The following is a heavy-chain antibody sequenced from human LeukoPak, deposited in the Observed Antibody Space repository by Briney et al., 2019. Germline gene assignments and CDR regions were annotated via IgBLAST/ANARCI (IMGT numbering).Heavy chain of an antibody. V-gene: IGHV5-10-1*01. CDR1: GYSFTSSW. CDR3: AREYYDILTGYYLDY. CDR2: IDPSDSYT. J-gene: IGHJ4*02. D-gene: IGHD3-9*01. Sequence: GESLKISCKGSGYSFTSSWINWVRQLPGKGLEWMGRIDPSDSYTNYSPSFQSHVTISSDKSISTAYLQWSSLKASDTAMYYCAREYYDILTGYYLDYWGQGTLVTVSS.